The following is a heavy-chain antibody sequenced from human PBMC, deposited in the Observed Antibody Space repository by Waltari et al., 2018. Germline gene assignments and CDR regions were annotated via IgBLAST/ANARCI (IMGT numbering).Heavy chain of an antibody. D-gene: IGHD3-10*01. CDR3: AKGGYYYGSGSYADY. V-gene: IGHV3-23*01. J-gene: IGHJ4*02. Sequence: EVQLLESGGGLVQPGGSLRLSCAASGFTFSSYAMSWVRQAPGKGLEWVSAISGSGGSTYYADSVKGRFTISRDNSKNTLYLQMNSLRSEDTAVYYCAKGGYYYGSGSYADYWGQGTLVTVSS. CDR2: ISGSGGST. CDR1: GFTFSSYA.